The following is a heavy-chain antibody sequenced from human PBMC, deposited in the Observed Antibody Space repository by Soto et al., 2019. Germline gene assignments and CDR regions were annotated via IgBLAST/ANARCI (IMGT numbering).Heavy chain of an antibody. Sequence: SETLSLTCTVCGGSFSGYYWSWIRQPPGKGLEWIGYIYYSGDTSYNPSLKSRVTISIDTSKNQFSLKLSSVTAADTAVYYCMLGSGWKDFDYWGQGTLVTVSS. J-gene: IGHJ4*02. V-gene: IGHV4-59*04. D-gene: IGHD3-22*01. CDR2: IYYSGDT. CDR3: MLGSGWKDFDY. CDR1: GGSFSGYY.